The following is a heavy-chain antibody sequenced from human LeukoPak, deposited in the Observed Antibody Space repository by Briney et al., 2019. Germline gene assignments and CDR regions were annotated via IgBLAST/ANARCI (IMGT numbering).Heavy chain of an antibody. V-gene: IGHV3-21*01. CDR1: GFTFSTYA. J-gene: IGHJ4*02. CDR3: AKDGGSGYHLDY. Sequence: GGSLRLSCAASGFTFSTYAMSWVRQAPGKGLEWVSSISGSSNYIYYADSVKGRFTISRDNAKNSLYLQMSSLRAEDTAVYYCAKDGGSGYHLDYWGQGTLVTVSS. CDR2: ISGSSNYI. D-gene: IGHD3-22*01.